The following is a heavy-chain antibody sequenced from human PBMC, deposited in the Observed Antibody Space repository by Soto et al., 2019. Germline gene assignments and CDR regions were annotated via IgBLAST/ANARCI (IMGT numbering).Heavy chain of an antibody. D-gene: IGHD2-15*01. CDR1: GDSVSGNSSA. J-gene: IGHJ4*02. CDR2: TYYRSRWYN. CDR3: ARDPRQDCSGETCYYS. V-gene: IGHV6-1*01. Sequence: SQTLSLTCAISGDSVSGNSSAWNCISQSPSRGLEWLGRTYYRSRWYNDYAVSVKSRITVTPDTSKNQFSLHLNSVTPEDTAVYYCARDPRQDCSGETCYYSWGQGTLVTVSS.